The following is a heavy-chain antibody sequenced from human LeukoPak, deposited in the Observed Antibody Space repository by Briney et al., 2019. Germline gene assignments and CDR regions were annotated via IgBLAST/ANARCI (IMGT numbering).Heavy chain of an antibody. CDR1: GYSFTGYY. V-gene: IGHV1-2*06. CDR3: ARGPQWLVQNQPGADY. CDR2: IDPTSGGT. J-gene: IGHJ4*02. Sequence: GASVKVSCKTSGYSFTGYYINWVRQAPGQGLEWMGRIDPTSGGTDYAQKFLGRLTMTRDTSIVTAYMELTRLRSDDTAFYYCARGPQWLVQNQPGADYWGQGTLVTVSS. D-gene: IGHD6-19*01.